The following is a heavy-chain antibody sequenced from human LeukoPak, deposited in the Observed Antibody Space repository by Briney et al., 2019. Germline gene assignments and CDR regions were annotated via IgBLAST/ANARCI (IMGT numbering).Heavy chain of an antibody. CDR2: IASDTSYM. V-gene: IGHV3-21*06. CDR3: ARDYYDSSASATVDY. Sequence: GGSLRLSCEASGFTFETYTVNWVRQAPGKGLEWVSSIASDTSYMKYAASVKGRFTVSRDNAKNSVFLEMKSLRADDTAIYFCARDYYDSSASATVDYWGRGTLVTVSS. J-gene: IGHJ4*02. D-gene: IGHD3-22*01. CDR1: GFTFETYT.